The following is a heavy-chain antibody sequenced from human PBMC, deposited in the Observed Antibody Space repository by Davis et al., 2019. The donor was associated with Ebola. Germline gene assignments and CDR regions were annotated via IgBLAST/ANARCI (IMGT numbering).Heavy chain of an antibody. Sequence: PGGSLRLSCAASGFTFSSYAMSWVRQAPGKGLEWVSAISGSGGSTYYADSVKGRFTISRDNSKNTLYLQMNSLRAEDTAVYYCARDRSSLGYDFWSGTPYYYGMDVWGQGTTVTVSS. J-gene: IGHJ6*02. D-gene: IGHD3-3*01. V-gene: IGHV3-23*01. CDR1: GFTFSSYA. CDR2: ISGSGGST. CDR3: ARDRSSLGYDFWSGTPYYYGMDV.